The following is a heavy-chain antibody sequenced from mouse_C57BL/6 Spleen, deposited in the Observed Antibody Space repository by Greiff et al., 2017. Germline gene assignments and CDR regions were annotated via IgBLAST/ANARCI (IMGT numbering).Heavy chain of an antibody. V-gene: IGHV1-69*01. CDR1: GYTFTSYW. CDR3: ARTTTVVDHWYFEV. Sequence: QVQLQQPGAELVMPGASVKLSCKASGYTFTSYWMHWVKQRPGQGLEWIGEIDPSDSYTNYNQKFKGKSTLTVDKSSSTAYMQLSSLTSEDSAVYYCARTTTVVDHWYFEVWGTGTTVTVSS. CDR2: IDPSDSYT. D-gene: IGHD1-1*01. J-gene: IGHJ1*03.